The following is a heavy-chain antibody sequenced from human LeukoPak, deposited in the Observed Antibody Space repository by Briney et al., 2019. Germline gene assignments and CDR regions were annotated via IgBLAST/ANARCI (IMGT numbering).Heavy chain of an antibody. CDR1: GGSISSASYY. D-gene: IGHD3-10*01. CDR3: AGITMVRGVPHDAFDI. V-gene: IGHV4-61*02. Sequence: SQTLSLTCTVSGGSISSASYYWRWIRQPGGKGLEWIGRIYTSGSTNYNPSLKSRITISVDMSKNQFSLKLSSVTAADTAVYYCAGITMVRGVPHDAFDIWGQGTMVTVSS. CDR2: IYTSGST. J-gene: IGHJ3*02.